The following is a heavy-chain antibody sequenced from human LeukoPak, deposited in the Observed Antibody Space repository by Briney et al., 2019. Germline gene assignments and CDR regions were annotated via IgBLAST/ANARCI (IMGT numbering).Heavy chain of an antibody. V-gene: IGHV3-30*18. Sequence: PGRSLRLSCAASGFTFSSYGMHWARQAPGKGLEWVAVISYDGSNKYYADSVKGRFTISRDNSKNTLYLQMNSLRAEDTAVYYCAKSVGTEIDAFDIWGQGTMVTVSS. CDR1: GFTFSSYG. J-gene: IGHJ3*02. CDR2: ISYDGSNK. CDR3: AKSVGTEIDAFDI. D-gene: IGHD1-1*01.